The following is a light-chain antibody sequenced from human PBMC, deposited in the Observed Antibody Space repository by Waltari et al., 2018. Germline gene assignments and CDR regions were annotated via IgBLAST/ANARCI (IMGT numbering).Light chain of an antibody. V-gene: IGLV2-11*01. CDR3: SSYAGSNTYI. Sequence: QAAPTQPPSVSGSPGQSVTISCTGTSSDIGYYNAVSWYQQHPGKAPKLMCYEVSKRPSRFSDLFSRCKSGTTASLTISGLQAEDESDYYFSSYAGSNTYIFGAGTRLTVL. CDR1: SSDIGYYNA. CDR2: EVS. J-gene: IGLJ1*01.